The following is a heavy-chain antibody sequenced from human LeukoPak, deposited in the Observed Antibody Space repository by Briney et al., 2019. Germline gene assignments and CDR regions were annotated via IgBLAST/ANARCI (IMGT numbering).Heavy chain of an antibody. Sequence: ASVKVSCKPSGYTFTGYYMHWVRQAPGQGVGWMGWINPYSGGTNYAQKFQGRVTMTRDTSNSKAYMELSRLRSDDTAVYYCAREGLRWDCTDDVCYLDFWGQGTLVTVSS. D-gene: IGHD2-8*01. CDR3: AREGLRWDCTDDVCYLDF. J-gene: IGHJ4*02. V-gene: IGHV1-2*02. CDR1: GYTFTGYY. CDR2: INPYSGGT.